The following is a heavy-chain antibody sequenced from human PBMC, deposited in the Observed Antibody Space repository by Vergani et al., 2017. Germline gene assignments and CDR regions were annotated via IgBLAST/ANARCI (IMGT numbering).Heavy chain of an antibody. CDR2: VNFVTGAA. J-gene: IGHJ4*02. V-gene: IGHV1-46*02. D-gene: IGHD3-10*01. CDR1: GYIFKNYY. CDR3: ARQNPYGSAHVDF. Sequence: QVQLVQSGAAVKKPGASAKVSCTASGYIFKNYYMHWLRLAPGQGFQWMGVVNFVTGAATSPQKFEGRITMTRDTSKNQFSLRLTSVTAADTAVYYCARQNPYGSAHVDFWGRGVLVTVSA.